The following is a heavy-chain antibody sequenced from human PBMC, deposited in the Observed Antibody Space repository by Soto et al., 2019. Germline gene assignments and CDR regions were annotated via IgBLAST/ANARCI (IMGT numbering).Heavy chain of an antibody. CDR1: GFTFSDSW. Sequence: GSLRLSCTASGFTFSDSWMTWVRQAPGKGLEWVARIKPDESEKKYADSVKGRFSISRDNAKNSMYLQMDSLRGEDTAVYYCVRGGSNYASWGQGTLVTVSS. V-gene: IGHV3-7*01. J-gene: IGHJ5*02. D-gene: IGHD4-4*01. CDR3: VRGGSNYAS. CDR2: IKPDESEK.